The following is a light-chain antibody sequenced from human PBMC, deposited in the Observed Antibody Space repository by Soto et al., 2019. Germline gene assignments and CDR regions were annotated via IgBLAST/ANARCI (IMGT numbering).Light chain of an antibody. CDR1: SSTIGNSY. CDR3: GTWDSSLSSVI. CDR2: GNN. Sequence: QSVLTQPPSVSAAPGQKVTISCSGSSSTIGNSYMSWYQQLPGTAPKLLIYGNNQRPSGIPDRFSGSKSGTSATLGITGLQTGDEADYYCGTWDSSLSSVIFGGGTKLTVL. J-gene: IGLJ2*01. V-gene: IGLV1-51*01.